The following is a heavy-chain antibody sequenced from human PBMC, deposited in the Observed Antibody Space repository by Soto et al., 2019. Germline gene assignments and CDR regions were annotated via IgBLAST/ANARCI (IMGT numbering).Heavy chain of an antibody. D-gene: IGHD6-19*01. V-gene: IGHV6-1*01. CDR3: ARGVAGSGFDL. CDR1: GDSVSSNTAA. CDR2: TYYRSNWRH. J-gene: IGHJ4*02. Sequence: PSQTLSFTCAISGDSVSSNTAAWNWIRSSPSRGLEWLGRTYYRSNWRHDYAVSVKSRITVNPDTSKNHFSLQLNSVTPDDTAVYYCARGVAGSGFDLWGQGTPVTVSS.